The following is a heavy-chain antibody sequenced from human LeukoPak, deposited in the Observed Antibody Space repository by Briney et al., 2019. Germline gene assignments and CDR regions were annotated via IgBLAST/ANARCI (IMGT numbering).Heavy chain of an antibody. Sequence: PSETLSLTCTVSGGSISSTDSYWGWIRQPPGKGLEWIGEINHSGSTNYNPSLKSRVTISVDTSKNQFSLKLSSVTAADTAVYYCARPSESYYYYYYMDVWGKGTTVTISS. CDR2: INHSGST. D-gene: IGHD3/OR15-3a*01. J-gene: IGHJ6*03. CDR1: GGSISSTDSY. V-gene: IGHV4-39*07. CDR3: ARPSESYYYYYYMDV.